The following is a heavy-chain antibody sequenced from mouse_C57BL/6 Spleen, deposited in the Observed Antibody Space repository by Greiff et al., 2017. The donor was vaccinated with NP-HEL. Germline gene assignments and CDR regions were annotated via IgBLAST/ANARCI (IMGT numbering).Heavy chain of an antibody. V-gene: IGHV10-1*01. D-gene: IGHD1-1*01. CDR1: GFSFNTYA. Sequence: EVQLVESGGGLVQPKGSLKLSCAASGFSFNTYAMNWVRQAPGKGLEWVARIRSKSNNYATYYADSVKDRFTISRDDSESMLYLQMNNLKTEDTAMYYCVSDYYGSSSHWYFDVWGTGTTVTVSS. CDR3: VSDYYGSSSHWYFDV. CDR2: IRSKSNNYAT. J-gene: IGHJ1*03.